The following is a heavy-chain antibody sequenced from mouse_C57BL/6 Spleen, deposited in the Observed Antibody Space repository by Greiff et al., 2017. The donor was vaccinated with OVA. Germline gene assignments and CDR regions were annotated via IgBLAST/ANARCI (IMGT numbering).Heavy chain of an antibody. CDR1: GFTFSDYG. Sequence: EESGGGLVKPGGSLKLSCAASGFTFSDYGMHWVRQAPEKGLEWVAYISSGSSTIYYADTVKGRFTISRDNAKNTLFLQMTSLRSEDTAMYYCARWDYGNYLDYWGQGTTLTVSS. CDR3: ARWDYGNYLDY. D-gene: IGHD2-1*01. J-gene: IGHJ2*01. CDR2: ISSGSSTI. V-gene: IGHV5-17*01.